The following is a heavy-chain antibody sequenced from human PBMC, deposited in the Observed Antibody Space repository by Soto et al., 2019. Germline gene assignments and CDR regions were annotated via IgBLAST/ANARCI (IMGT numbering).Heavy chain of an antibody. CDR1: GFTFSSYA. V-gene: IGHV3-30-3*01. Sequence: QVQLVESGGGVVQPGRSLRLSCAASGFTFSSYAMHWVRQAPGKGLEWVAVISYDGSNKYYADSVKGRFTISRDNSKNTLYLQMKRLRAEDTAVYYCARGKRELRFLEWSYDCNFWGQGTLVTVS. D-gene: IGHD3-3*01. CDR3: ARGKRELRFLEWSYDCNF. J-gene: IGHJ4*02. CDR2: ISYDGSNK.